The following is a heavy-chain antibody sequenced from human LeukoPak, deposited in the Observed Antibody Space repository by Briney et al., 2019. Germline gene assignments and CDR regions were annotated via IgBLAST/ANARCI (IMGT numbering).Heavy chain of an antibody. CDR1: GFTLSSYG. Sequence: GGSLRLSCAASGFTLSSYGMNWVRQAPGKGLVWVSRISSDESSTSYADSVKGRFTISRDNAKNTLYLQMNSLRAEDTAVYYCARVLPAAGRYMDVWGKGTTVTVSS. D-gene: IGHD2-2*01. CDR2: ISSDESST. J-gene: IGHJ6*03. CDR3: ARVLPAAGRYMDV. V-gene: IGHV3-74*01.